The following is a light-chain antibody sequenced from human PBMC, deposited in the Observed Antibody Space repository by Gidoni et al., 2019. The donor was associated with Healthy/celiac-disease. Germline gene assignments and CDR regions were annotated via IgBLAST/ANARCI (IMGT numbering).Light chain of an antibody. J-gene: IGKJ1*01. CDR1: QSVLYSSNNNNY. CDR3: QQYYSTPTWT. CDR2: WAS. Sequence: DIVMTQSPDSLAVSLGERATINCKSSQSVLYSSNNNNYLAWYQQKPGQPPKLRIYWASTRESVVPDRFSGSGSGTDFTLTISSLQAEDVAVYYCQQYYSTPTWTFGQGTKVEIK. V-gene: IGKV4-1*01.